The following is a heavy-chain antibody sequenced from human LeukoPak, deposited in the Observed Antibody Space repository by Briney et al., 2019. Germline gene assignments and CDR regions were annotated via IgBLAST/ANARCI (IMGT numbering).Heavy chain of an antibody. V-gene: IGHV3-66*01. D-gene: IGHD2-15*01. CDR1: GFTVSSNY. J-gene: IGHJ4*02. CDR3: ARERVTGYRGYCSGGSCLGLSDY. Sequence: GGSLRLSCAASGFTVSSNYMSWVRQAPGKGLEWVSVIYSGGSTYYADSVKGRFTISRENSKNTLYLQMNSLRAEDTAVYYCARERVTGYRGYCSGGSCLGLSDYWGQGTLVTVSS. CDR2: IYSGGST.